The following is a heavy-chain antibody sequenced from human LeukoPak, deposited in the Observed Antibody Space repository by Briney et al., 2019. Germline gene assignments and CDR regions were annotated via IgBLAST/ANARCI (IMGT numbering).Heavy chain of an antibody. J-gene: IGHJ6*04. Sequence: ASVKVSCKASGYTFTSYDINWVRQATGQGLEWMGWMNPNSGNTGYAQKFQGRVTMTRNTSISTAYMELSSLRSEDTAVYYCAKENIDFWTSPTTFMDVWGKGTTVIVSS. CDR2: MNPNSGNT. D-gene: IGHD3-3*01. CDR3: AKENIDFWTSPTTFMDV. CDR1: GYTFTSYD. V-gene: IGHV1-8*01.